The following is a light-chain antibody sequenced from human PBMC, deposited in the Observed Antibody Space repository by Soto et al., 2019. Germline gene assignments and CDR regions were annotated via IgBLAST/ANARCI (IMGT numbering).Light chain of an antibody. CDR1: QSLLWTNGYNY. CDR3: MAPLHAPWT. Sequence: DIVMTQSPLSLPVTPGEPASISCRSSQSLLWTNGYNYVDWFLQKPGQSPQLLIYMASNRASGVPERCRSSGVSTAYTLKIIKLEAENFGLYDCMAPLHAPWTFGQGTTLEIK. J-gene: IGKJ1*01. CDR2: MAS. V-gene: IGKV2-28*01.